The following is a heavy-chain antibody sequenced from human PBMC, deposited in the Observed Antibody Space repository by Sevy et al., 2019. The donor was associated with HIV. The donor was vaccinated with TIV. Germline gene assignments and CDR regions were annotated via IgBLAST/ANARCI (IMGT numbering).Heavy chain of an antibody. V-gene: IGHV1-18*01. CDR3: ARPDSSSTSCHGHDAFDI. CDR2: ISAYNGNT. Sequence: ASVKVSCKASGYTFTSYGISWVRQAPGQRLEWMGWISAYNGNTNYAQKLQGRVTMTTDTSTSTAYMELRSLRSDDTAVYYCARPDSSSTSCHGHDAFDIWGQGTMVTVSS. J-gene: IGHJ3*02. CDR1: GYTFTSYG. D-gene: IGHD2-2*01.